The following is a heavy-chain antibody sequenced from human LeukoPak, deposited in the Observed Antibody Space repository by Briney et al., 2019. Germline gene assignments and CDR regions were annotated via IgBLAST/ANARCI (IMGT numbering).Heavy chain of an antibody. J-gene: IGHJ4*02. D-gene: IGHD5/OR15-5a*01. CDR2: ISCYDGTT. V-gene: IGHV1-18*01. Sequence: ASVKVSCEASGYTSRSHAISWVRQAPGQGLEWMGWISCYDGTTKYTQKFQGRVTLTTDTSTRTAYMELRNLRSDDTAVYYCARDPSNSVGNRVYFDFWGQGTLVTVS. CDR3: ARDPSNSVGNRVYFDF. CDR1: GYTSRSHA.